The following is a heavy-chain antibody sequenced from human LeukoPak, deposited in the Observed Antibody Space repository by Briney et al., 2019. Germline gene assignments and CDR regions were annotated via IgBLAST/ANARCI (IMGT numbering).Heavy chain of an antibody. CDR3: ARDLRGYSYGLGTTFDY. CDR1: GYTFTSYA. CDR2: INTNTGNP. V-gene: IGHV7-4-1*02. J-gene: IGHJ4*02. D-gene: IGHD5-18*01. Sequence: ASVKVSCKASGYTFTSYAMNWVRQAPGQGLEWMGWINTNTGNPTYAQGFTGRFVFSLDTSVSTAYLQISSLKAEDTAMYYCARDLRGYSYGLGTTFDYWGRGTLVTVSS.